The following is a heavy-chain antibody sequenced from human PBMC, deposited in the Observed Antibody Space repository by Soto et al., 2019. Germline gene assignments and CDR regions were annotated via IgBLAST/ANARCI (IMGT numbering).Heavy chain of an antibody. D-gene: IGHD6-19*01. J-gene: IGHJ3*02. CDR3: ARGLDSSGWYLYAFDI. Sequence: PSQTLSLTCAISGDSVSSNSAAWNWTRHSPSRGLEWLGRTYYRSKWYNDYAVSVKSRIPINPDTSKNQFSVKLNSVTPEDTAVDYCARGLDSSGWYLYAFDIWGQGTMVTVSS. CDR2: TYYRSKWYN. CDR1: GDSVSSNSAA. V-gene: IGHV6-1*01.